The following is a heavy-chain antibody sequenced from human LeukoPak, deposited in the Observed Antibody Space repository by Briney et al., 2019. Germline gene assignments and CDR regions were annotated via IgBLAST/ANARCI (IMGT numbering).Heavy chain of an antibody. J-gene: IGHJ4*01. CDR3: SRGREYISNWNPFDF. CDR1: GFTLSNYW. V-gene: IGHV3-74*01. Sequence: GGSLRLSCAASGFTLSNYWMHWVRQVPGKGLVWVSSINGHGNTTKYADSVRGRFTIPRDNAKNTLFLQMYSLRADDTAVYFCSRGREYISNWNPFDFWGHGTLVTVSS. D-gene: IGHD6-13*01. CDR2: INGHGNTT.